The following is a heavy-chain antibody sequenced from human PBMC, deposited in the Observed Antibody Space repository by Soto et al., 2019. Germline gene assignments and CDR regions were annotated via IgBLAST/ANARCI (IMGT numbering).Heavy chain of an antibody. V-gene: IGHV6-1*01. J-gene: IGHJ3*02. Sequence: PSQTLSLTCAISGDSVASNNADWNWIRQSPSRGLEWLGRTYYRSMWYNDYAVSVKSRITINPDTSKNQFSLQLNSVTPEDTAVHYCARDQDMGMRNAFNIWGQGTMVTVSS. CDR3: ARDQDMGMRNAFNI. D-gene: IGHD2-15*01. CDR2: TYYRSMWYN. CDR1: GDSVASNNAD.